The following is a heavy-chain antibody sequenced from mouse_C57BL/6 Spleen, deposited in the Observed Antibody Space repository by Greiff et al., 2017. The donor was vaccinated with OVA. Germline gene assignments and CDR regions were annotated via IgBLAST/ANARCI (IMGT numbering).Heavy chain of an antibody. CDR1: GYTFTSYW. D-gene: IGHD1-1*01. CDR2: IDPSDSYT. Sequence: QVHVKQPGAELVMPGASVKLSCKASGYTFTSYWMHWVKQRPGQGLEWIGEIDPSDSYTNYNQKFKGKSTLTVDKSSSTAYMQLSSLTSEDSAVYYCARGHTVVATYWYFDVWGTGTTVTVSS. V-gene: IGHV1-69*01. J-gene: IGHJ1*03. CDR3: ARGHTVVATYWYFDV.